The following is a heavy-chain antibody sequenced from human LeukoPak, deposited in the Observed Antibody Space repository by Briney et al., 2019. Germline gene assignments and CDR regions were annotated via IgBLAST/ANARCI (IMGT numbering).Heavy chain of an antibody. CDR2: IIPIFGTA. J-gene: IGHJ4*02. CDR3: ARGAVEMATITPFDY. Sequence: GASVKVSCKASGYTFTGYYMHWMRQAPGQGLEGMGGIIPIFGTANYAQNFQGRVTITADESTSTAYMELSSLRSEDTAVYYCARGAVEMATITPFDYWGQGTLVTVSS. CDR1: GYTFTGYY. D-gene: IGHD5-24*01. V-gene: IGHV1-69*13.